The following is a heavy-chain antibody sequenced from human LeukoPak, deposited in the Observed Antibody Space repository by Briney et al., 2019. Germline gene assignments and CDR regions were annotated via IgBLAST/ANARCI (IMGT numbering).Heavy chain of an antibody. J-gene: IGHJ4*02. CDR1: GYTFTRYG. CDR3: ARDNLRGVIGDPFDY. CDR2: ISAYNGNT. V-gene: IGHV1-18*04. D-gene: IGHD3-16*02. Sequence: GASVKVSCKASGYTFTRYGISWVRQAPGQGLEWMGWISAYNGNTNYAQKLQGRVTMTTDTSTSTAYMELRSLRSDDTAVYYCARDNLRGVIGDPFDYWGQGTLVTVSS.